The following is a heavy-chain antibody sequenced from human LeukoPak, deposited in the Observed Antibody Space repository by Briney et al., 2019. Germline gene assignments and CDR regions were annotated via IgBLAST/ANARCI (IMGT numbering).Heavy chain of an antibody. V-gene: IGHV1-69*05. Sequence: ASVKVSCKASGGTFSSYAISWVRQAPGQGLEWMGGIIPIFGTANHAQKFQGRVTITTDESTSTAYMELSSLRSEDTAVYYCALSGGYSYSYYYYYMDVWGKGTTVTVSS. CDR2: IIPIFGTA. D-gene: IGHD5-18*01. J-gene: IGHJ6*03. CDR1: GGTFSSYA. CDR3: ALSGGYSYSYYYYYMDV.